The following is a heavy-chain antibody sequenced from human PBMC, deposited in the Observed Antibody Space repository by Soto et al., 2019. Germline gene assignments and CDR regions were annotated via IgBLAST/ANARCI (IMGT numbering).Heavy chain of an antibody. CDR3: ARDITMIPQGYNSFEP. Sequence: GASVKVSCKASGYTFTGYYMHWVRQAPGQGLEWMGWINPNSGGTNYAQKFQGWVTMTRDTSISTAYMELSRLRSDDTAVYYCARDITMIPQGYNSFEPWGQGTLVTVSS. CDR1: GYTFTGYY. CDR2: INPNSGGT. V-gene: IGHV1-2*04. D-gene: IGHD3-22*01. J-gene: IGHJ5*02.